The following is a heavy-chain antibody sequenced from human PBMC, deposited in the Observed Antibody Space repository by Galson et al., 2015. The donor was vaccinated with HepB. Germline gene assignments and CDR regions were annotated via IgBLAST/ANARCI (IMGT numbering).Heavy chain of an antibody. V-gene: IGHV3-23*01. D-gene: IGHD6-13*01. Sequence: SLRLSCAASGFIFANYVMNWVRQAPGKGLEWVSSISGSGGSTYYRGSFKGRFTISRDNSKNTVYLQMKSLRADDTAVYYCAKNSGSNWFVPHHFDSWGQGTLVTVSS. J-gene: IGHJ4*02. CDR2: ISGSGGST. CDR3: AKNSGSNWFVPHHFDS. CDR1: GFIFANYV.